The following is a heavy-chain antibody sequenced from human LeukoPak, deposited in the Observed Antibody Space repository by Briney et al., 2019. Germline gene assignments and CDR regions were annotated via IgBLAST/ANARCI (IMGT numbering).Heavy chain of an antibody. D-gene: IGHD2-21*02. V-gene: IGHV1-24*01. CDR3: AKTVVVTGEHAFEM. CDR2: FHPEDGET. Sequence: ASVKVSCKVSGYTVTELSMHWVRQSPGKGLEWMGGFHPEDGETIYAQKFQGRVTMTADKSTSTAYMELSSLRSEDTAVYYCAKTVVVTGEHAFEMWGQGTRVTVSS. J-gene: IGHJ3*02. CDR1: GYTVTELS.